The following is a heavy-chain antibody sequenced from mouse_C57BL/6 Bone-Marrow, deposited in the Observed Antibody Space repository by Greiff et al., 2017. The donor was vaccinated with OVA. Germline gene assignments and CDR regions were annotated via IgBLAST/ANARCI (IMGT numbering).Heavy chain of an antibody. CDR3: SSAKSEAWFAY. J-gene: IGHJ3*01. CDR1: GYAFSSSW. Sequence: QVQLQQSGPELVKPGASVKISCKASGYAFSSSWMNWVKQRPGKGLEWIGRIYPGDGDTKYNGKFKGKATLTADKSSSTAYMQLSSLTSEDSAVYFWSSAKSEAWFAYWGQGTLVTVSA. CDR2: IYPGDGDT. V-gene: IGHV1-82*01.